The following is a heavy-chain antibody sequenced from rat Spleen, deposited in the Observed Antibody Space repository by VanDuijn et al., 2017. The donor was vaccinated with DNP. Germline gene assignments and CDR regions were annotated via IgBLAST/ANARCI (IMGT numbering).Heavy chain of an antibody. CDR1: GYSITSNY. CDR2: ITYSGST. J-gene: IGHJ2*01. V-gene: IGHV3-1*01. CDR3: ARYSTGLDY. D-gene: IGHD1-11*01. Sequence: EVQLQESGPGLVKPSQSLSLTCSVTGYSITSNYWGWIRQFPGNKMEYIGHITYSGSTNYNPSLKSPISITRDTSKNQFFLQLNSVTAEDTATYYCARYSTGLDYWGQGVMVTVSS.